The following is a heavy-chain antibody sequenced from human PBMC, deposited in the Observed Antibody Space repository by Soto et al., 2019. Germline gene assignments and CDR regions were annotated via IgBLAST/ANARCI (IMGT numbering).Heavy chain of an antibody. J-gene: IGHJ4*02. V-gene: IGHV4-30-2*01. CDR2: IYHSGST. CDR1: GVSISSGGYS. CDR3: ARGPPHSH. Sequence: QLQLQESGSGLVKPSQTLSLTCAVSGVSISSGGYSWSWIRQPPGKGLEWIGYIYHSGSTYYNPSPKSRVTISVDRSKNQFSLKLSSVTAADTAVYYCARGPPHSHWGQGTLVTVSS. D-gene: IGHD2-21*01.